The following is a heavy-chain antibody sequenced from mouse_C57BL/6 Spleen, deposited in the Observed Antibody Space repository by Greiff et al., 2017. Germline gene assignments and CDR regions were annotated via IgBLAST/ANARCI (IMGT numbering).Heavy chain of an antibody. CDR3: AGQGMVRTYDYGG. V-gene: IGHV5-6*01. CDR2: ISSGGSYT. J-gene: IGHJ2*01. CDR1: GFTFSSYG. Sequence: VQLKESGGDLVKPGGSLKLSCAASGFTFSSYGMSWVRQTPDKRLEWVATISSGGSYTYYPDSVKGRFTISRDNAKNTLYLHMSSLKSENTAMYYCAGQGMVRTYDYGGWGQGTTLSVAS. D-gene: IGHD2-2*01.